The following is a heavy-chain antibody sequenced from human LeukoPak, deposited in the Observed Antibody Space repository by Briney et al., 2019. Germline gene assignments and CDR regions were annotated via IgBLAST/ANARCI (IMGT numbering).Heavy chain of an antibody. CDR1: GGSITKGGHY. J-gene: IGHJ6*03. CDR2: IYHTGST. Sequence: SETLSLTCTVSGGSITKGGHYWSWVRQHPVKGLEWIAVIYHTGSTDYNPSLQSRVTISVDTSKNLFSLKLTSVAAADTAVYYCASVPVRGLYRGVWGKGTTVTVS. CDR3: ASVPVRGLYRGV. V-gene: IGHV4-31*03. D-gene: IGHD1-26*01.